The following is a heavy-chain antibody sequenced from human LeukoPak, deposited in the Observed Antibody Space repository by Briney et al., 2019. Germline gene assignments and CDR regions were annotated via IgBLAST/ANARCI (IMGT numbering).Heavy chain of an antibody. D-gene: IGHD5-18*01. CDR2: IWHDGSHK. V-gene: IGHV3-33*01. CDR1: GFTFSTYG. CDR3: ARDHNYGSDY. J-gene: IGHJ4*02. Sequence: GGSLRLSCAASGFTFSTYGMHWVRQAPGKGLEWVTVIWHDGSHKDYADSVKGRFTISRDNSKNTLYLQMNDLRAEGTAVYYCARDHNYGSDYWGQGTLVTVSS.